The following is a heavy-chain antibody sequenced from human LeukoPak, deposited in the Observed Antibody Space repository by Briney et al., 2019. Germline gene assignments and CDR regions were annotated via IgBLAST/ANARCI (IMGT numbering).Heavy chain of an antibody. CDR3: ARPLMNTVTSGAFDI. J-gene: IGHJ3*02. V-gene: IGHV4-4*02. CDR2: TYHSGST. D-gene: IGHD4-17*01. CDR1: GGSISSSNW. Sequence: KSSDTLSLTCAVSGGSISSSNWWSWVRQPPGKWLEGIGETYHSGSTNCNPSLKSRVTISVDKSKNQFSLKLSSVTAADTAVYYCARPLMNTVTSGAFDIWGQGTMVTVSS.